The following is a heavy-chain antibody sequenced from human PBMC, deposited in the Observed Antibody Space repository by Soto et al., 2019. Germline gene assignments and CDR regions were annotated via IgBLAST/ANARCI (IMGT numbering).Heavy chain of an antibody. CDR1: VYTFSNYD. CDR2: VSNKNGVT. J-gene: IGHJ4*02. CDR3: ARERLNTGWYGFDH. D-gene: IGHD2-8*02. Sequence: GXSVKVSCKTSVYTFSNYDFSWVRQAPGQGLEWMGWVSNKNGVTNYAEKFRDRVTMTTDTSTNTIYMELRSLRSDDTAVYFCARERLNTGWYGFDHWGQGTQVTVSS. V-gene: IGHV1-18*04.